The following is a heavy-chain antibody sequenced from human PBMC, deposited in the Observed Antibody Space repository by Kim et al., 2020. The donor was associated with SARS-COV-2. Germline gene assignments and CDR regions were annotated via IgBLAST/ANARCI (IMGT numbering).Heavy chain of an antibody. D-gene: IGHD3-3*01. CDR3: ANHGKFHVGNYPFDF. CDR1: GGSINNYY. V-gene: IGHV4-59*08. Sequence: SETLSLTCGVSGGSINNYYWSWIRQPPGKGLEWCAYIYYTGRTDYNPSLKSRVTISLDTSKNEFSLKLNSGTAADTAGFYCANHGKFHVGNYPFDFCVQG. CDR2: IYYTGRT. J-gene: IGHJ4*02.